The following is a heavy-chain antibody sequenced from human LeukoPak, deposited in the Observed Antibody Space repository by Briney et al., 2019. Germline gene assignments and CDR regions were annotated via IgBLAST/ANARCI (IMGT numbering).Heavy chain of an antibody. CDR3: ARAQTIFGVVWDAFDI. D-gene: IGHD3-3*01. CDR1: GGSISSYY. CDR2: IYPSGST. V-gene: IGHV4-4*07. Sequence: SETLSLTCAVSGGSISSYYWNWIRQPAGKGLEWIGRIYPSGSTNYNPSLKSRVTMSVDTSKNQFSLKLSSVTAADTAVYYCARAQTIFGVVWDAFDIWGQGTMVTVSS. J-gene: IGHJ3*02.